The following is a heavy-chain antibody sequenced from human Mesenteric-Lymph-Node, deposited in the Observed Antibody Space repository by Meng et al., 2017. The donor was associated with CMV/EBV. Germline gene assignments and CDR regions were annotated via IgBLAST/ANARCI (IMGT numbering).Heavy chain of an antibody. CDR1: QFTFSNYNM. Sequence: ESLKISCVASQFTFSNYNMNWVRQSPGKGLEWIGETYHTGTTNYKPSLKSRVTISLDKSKNHLSLKLNSVTAADTAVYYCARTLEGSWGGMDVWGQGTTVTVSS. CDR2: TYHTGTT. D-gene: IGHD6-13*01. J-gene: IGHJ6*02. CDR3: ARTLEGSWGGMDV. V-gene: IGHV4/OR15-8*01.